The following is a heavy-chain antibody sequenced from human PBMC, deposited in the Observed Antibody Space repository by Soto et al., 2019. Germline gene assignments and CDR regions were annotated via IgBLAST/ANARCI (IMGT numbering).Heavy chain of an antibody. V-gene: IGHV3-23*01. Sequence: EVQLLESGGGWVQPGGSLRLSCATSGFTFSSYPMNWVRQAPGKGLEWVSGISAGGDSTYYAASVKGRFTIFRANSKNSVYLQMNRLRAEDTAVYYCARRVWGQVTPVTVSS. J-gene: IGHJ4*02. CDR2: ISAGGDST. CDR3: ARRV. CDR1: GFTFSSYP.